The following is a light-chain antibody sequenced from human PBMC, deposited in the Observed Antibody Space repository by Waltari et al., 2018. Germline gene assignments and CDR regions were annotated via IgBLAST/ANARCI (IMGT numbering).Light chain of an antibody. Sequence: DIQMTQSPSPPSASVVDRAPFTCRASQSIANYLNWYQQKPGKAPKILIYNASSLQSGVPSRFSGSGYGTDFTLTISSLQPEDVATYYCQQSYNTPKTFGQGTKVEIK. J-gene: IGKJ1*01. CDR1: QSIANY. CDR3: QQSYNTPKT. V-gene: IGKV1-39*01. CDR2: NAS.